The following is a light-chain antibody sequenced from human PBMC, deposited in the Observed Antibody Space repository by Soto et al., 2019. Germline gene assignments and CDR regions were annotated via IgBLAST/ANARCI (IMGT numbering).Light chain of an antibody. CDR3: QQYDDWLRLT. J-gene: IGKJ4*01. Sequence: EIVMTQSPATLSVSPGERATLSCRASQSVNIYLAWYQQKPGQAPRLLIFGASSRATGIPARFSGSGSGTEFNLTISSLQSDDFVVYFCQQYDDWLRLTFGGGTKVEIK. V-gene: IGKV3D-15*01. CDR2: GAS. CDR1: QSVNIY.